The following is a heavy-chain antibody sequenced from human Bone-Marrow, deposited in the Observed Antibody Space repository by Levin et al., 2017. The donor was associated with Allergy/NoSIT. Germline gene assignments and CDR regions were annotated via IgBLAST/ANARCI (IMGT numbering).Heavy chain of an antibody. CDR2: IYYSGNT. D-gene: IGHD3-9*01. V-gene: IGHV4-39*07. Sequence: SQTLSLTCTVSCDSISSSNYYWGWIRQPPGKGLEWIGSIYYSGNTYYNPSLKSRLTISVDTYKNQFSLKLRSVTAADTAVYYCARAGRYDYWGQGTLVTVSS. J-gene: IGHJ4*02. CDR1: CDSISSSNYY. CDR3: ARAGRYDY.